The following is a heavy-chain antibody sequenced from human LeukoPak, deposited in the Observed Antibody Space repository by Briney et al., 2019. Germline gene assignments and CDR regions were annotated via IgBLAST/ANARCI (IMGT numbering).Heavy chain of an antibody. J-gene: IGHJ5*02. CDR3: TKGEPQADL. Sequence: GGSLRLSCAASGFNFSTYAMNWVRQAPGKGLEWIADITISGRAKYYADSVMGRFTISRDNAKTSLYLQMNSLRAKGTGLYYCTKGEPQADLWGERARVTLSS. D-gene: IGHD1-14*01. V-gene: IGHV3-48*03. CDR2: ITISGRAK. CDR1: GFNFSTYA.